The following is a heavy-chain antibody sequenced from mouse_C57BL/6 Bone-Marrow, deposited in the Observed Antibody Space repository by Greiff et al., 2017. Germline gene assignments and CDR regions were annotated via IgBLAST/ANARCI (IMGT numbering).Heavy chain of an antibody. J-gene: IGHJ3*01. CDR1: GYTFTGYW. CDR2: ILPGSGST. CDR3: ARKGPIYYDYDRFAY. V-gene: IGHV1-9*01. Sequence: LQESGAELMKPGASVKLSCKATGYTFTGYWIEWVKQRPGHGLEWIGEILPGSGSTNYNEKFKGKATFTADTSSNTAYMQLSSLTTEDSAIXYCARKGPIYYDYDRFAYWGQGTLVTVSA. D-gene: IGHD2-4*01.